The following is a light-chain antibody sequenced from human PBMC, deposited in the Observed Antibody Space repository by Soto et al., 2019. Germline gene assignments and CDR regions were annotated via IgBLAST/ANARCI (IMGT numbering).Light chain of an antibody. CDR2: EGS. CDR1: SSNVGSYNL. V-gene: IGLV2-23*01. Sequence: QSALTQAASVSGSPGQSITISCTRISSNVGSYNLVSWYQHPPGKAPKLIIYEGSERPSGVSNRFSGAQSGHTASLTISGLQAEDEADYYCSSYAGAVVFGGGTKLTVL. CDR3: SSYAGAVV. J-gene: IGLJ2*01.